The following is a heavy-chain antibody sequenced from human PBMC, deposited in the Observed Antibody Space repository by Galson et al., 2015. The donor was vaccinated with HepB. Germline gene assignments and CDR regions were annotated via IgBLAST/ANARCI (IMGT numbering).Heavy chain of an antibody. J-gene: IGHJ4*02. D-gene: IGHD3-10*01. Sequence: SLRPSCAASGFTFSSYSMNWVRQAPGKGLEWVAYISSRSSTIYYADSVRGRFTISRDNAENSLYLQMNSLRDEDTAVYYCARDRGQTTMVRGVDLLHWGQGTLVTVSS. V-gene: IGHV3-48*02. CDR2: ISSRSSTI. CDR1: GFTFSSYS. CDR3: ARDRGQTTMVRGVDLLH.